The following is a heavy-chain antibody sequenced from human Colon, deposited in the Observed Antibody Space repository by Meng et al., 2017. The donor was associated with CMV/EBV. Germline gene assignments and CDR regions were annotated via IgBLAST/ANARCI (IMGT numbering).Heavy chain of an antibody. CDR1: GFTFSSYW. V-gene: IGHV3-74*01. CDR3: AREGGGTIAPRDLDY. J-gene: IGHJ4*02. D-gene: IGHD6-6*01. CDR2: INSDGNST. Sequence: GESLKISCAASGFTFSSYWMHWVRQAPGKGLVWVSRINSDGNSTSYADSVKGRFTISRDSAKNTLYLQMNSLRAEDTAVYYCAREGGGTIAPRDLDYWGQGTLVTVSS.